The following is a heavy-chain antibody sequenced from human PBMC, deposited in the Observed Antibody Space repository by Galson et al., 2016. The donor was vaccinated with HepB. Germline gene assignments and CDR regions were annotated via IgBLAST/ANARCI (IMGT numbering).Heavy chain of an antibody. J-gene: IGHJ1*01. CDR1: EFTFSSYA. D-gene: IGHD3-10*01. CDR3: AKEAGDFEECFQH. CDR2: ISGSGGST. Sequence: SLRLSCAASEFTFSSYAMNWVRQAPGKGLEWVSTISGSGGSTYYADSVKGRFTISRDNSKNTVYLQMNSLRADDTAVYYCAKEAGDFEECFQHWGQGTLVTVSS. V-gene: IGHV3-23*01.